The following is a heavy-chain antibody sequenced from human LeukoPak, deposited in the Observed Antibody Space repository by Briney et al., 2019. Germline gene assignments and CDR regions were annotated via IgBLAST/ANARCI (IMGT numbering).Heavy chain of an antibody. CDR3: ARDEGSGWDY. CDR2: IKEDGSEK. CDR1: GSTFDNYW. V-gene: IGHV3-7*01. Sequence: PGGSLRLSCAASGSTFDNYWMNWVRQAPGKGLEWVANIKEDGSEKNYVDSVKGRFTISRDNAKNSLYLEMNSLRAEDTAVYFCARDEGSGWDYWGQGTLVTVSS. J-gene: IGHJ4*02. D-gene: IGHD6-19*01.